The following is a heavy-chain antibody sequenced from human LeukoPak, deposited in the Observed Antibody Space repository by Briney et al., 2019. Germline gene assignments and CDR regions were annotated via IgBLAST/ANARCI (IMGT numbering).Heavy chain of an antibody. CDR1: GFTFSRLG. D-gene: IGHD2-2*01. Sequence: PGRSLTLSCAASGFTFSRLGMQWVRQAPGRGLEWVSSIDLSDKTYYADSVKGRFTISRDNSRNTLFLQMDSLRAEDSAIYYCANEVRPNDYWGQGTLVTVSS. CDR3: ANEVRPNDY. CDR2: IDLSDKT. V-gene: IGHV3-23*05. J-gene: IGHJ4*02.